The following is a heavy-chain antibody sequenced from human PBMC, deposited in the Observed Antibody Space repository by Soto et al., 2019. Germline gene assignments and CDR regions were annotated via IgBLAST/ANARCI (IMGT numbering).Heavy chain of an antibody. V-gene: IGHV1-69*01. CDR1: GGTFSSYA. J-gene: IGHJ2*01. D-gene: IGHD2-15*01. CDR2: IIPIFGTA. CDR3: ARGGGNPNLPDWYFDL. Sequence: QVQLVQSGAEVKKPGSSVKVSCKASGGTFSSYAISWVRQAPGQGLEWMGGIIPIFGTANYAQKFKGRVTITADESTSTAYMELSSLRSEDTAVYYCARGGGNPNLPDWYFDLWGRGTLVTVSS.